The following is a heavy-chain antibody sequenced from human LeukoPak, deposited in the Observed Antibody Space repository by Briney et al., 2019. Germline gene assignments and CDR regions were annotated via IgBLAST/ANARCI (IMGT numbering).Heavy chain of an antibody. D-gene: IGHD6-13*01. V-gene: IGHV4-34*01. Sequence: SETLSLTCAVYGGSFSGYYWNWIRQPPGKGLEWIGEINHSGSANYNPSLKSRVTISVDTSKNQFSLKLSSVTAADTAVYFCARQWKGFLGSRKYYMDVWGKGITVTISS. J-gene: IGHJ6*03. CDR1: GGSFSGYY. CDR2: INHSGSA. CDR3: ARQWKGFLGSRKYYMDV.